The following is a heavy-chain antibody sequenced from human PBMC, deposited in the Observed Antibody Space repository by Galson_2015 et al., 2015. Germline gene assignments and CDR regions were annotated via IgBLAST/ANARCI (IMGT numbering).Heavy chain of an antibody. J-gene: IGHJ3*02. Sequence: SLRLSCAASGFTFSSYAMHWVRQAPGKGLEWVAVISYDGSNKYYADSVKGRFTISRDNSKNTLYLQMNSLRAEDTAVYYCARDRLGYSPLYAFDIWGQGTMVTVSS. CDR2: ISYDGSNK. D-gene: IGHD5-18*01. V-gene: IGHV3-30-3*01. CDR1: GFTFSSYA. CDR3: ARDRLGYSPLYAFDI.